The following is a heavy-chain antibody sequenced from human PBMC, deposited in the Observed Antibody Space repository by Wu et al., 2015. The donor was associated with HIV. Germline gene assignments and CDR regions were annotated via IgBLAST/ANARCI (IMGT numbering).Heavy chain of an antibody. Sequence: QVQLVQSGAEVKEPGASVKISCKASGYTFTTYSIHWVRQAPGQGLEWVGTLNPSGGRRRNALKFRDRITMTRDMSTSTVYMEQKRLTSEDTAVYYCGREQYGAVSGLSMDVWGKGTTVIVSS. CDR2: LNPSGGRR. CDR3: GREQYGAVSGLSMDV. CDR1: GYTFTTYS. D-gene: IGHD3-16*01. J-gene: IGHJ6*04. V-gene: IGHV1-46*01.